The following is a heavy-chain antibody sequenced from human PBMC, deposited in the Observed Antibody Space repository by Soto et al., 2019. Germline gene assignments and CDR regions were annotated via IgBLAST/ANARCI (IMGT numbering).Heavy chain of an antibody. CDR3: SLVLCSSTSCYTNYYYGMDV. CDR2: IIPIFGTA. Sequence: QVQLVQSGAEVKKPGSSVKVSCKASGGTFSSYAISWVRQAPGQGLEWMGGIIPIFGTANYAQKFQGRVTITADESTSVAYMELSSLRSEDTAVYYCSLVLCSSTSCYTNYYYGMDVWGQGTTVTVSS. V-gene: IGHV1-69*01. J-gene: IGHJ6*02. D-gene: IGHD2-2*02. CDR1: GGTFSSYA.